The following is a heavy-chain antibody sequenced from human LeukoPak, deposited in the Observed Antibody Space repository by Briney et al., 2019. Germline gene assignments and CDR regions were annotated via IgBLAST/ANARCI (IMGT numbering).Heavy chain of an antibody. CDR1: GYSFTSYW. Sequence: GESLKISCKASGYSFTSYWIGWVRQMPAKGLEWMGFIYPGDSDSRYSPSFQGQVTISADKSISTAYLQWSSLKASDTAMYYCATSSSDALHIWGQGTMVTVSS. V-gene: IGHV5-51*01. CDR2: IYPGDSDS. J-gene: IGHJ3*02. CDR3: ATSSSDALHI. D-gene: IGHD6-6*01.